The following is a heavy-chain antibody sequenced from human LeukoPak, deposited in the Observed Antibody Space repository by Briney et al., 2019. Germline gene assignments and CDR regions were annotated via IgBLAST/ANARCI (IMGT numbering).Heavy chain of an antibody. CDR3: AADNTGNPPYDP. D-gene: IGHD2-8*02. CDR1: GYTFTGYF. Sequence: ASVKVSCKASGYTFTGYFMHWVRQAPGQGLEWMGWINVNSGATKYAQKFQGRVTMTRDTSVSTAYMDLSSLRSDGTAVYYCAADNTGNPPYDPWGQGTLVTVSS. V-gene: IGHV1-2*02. CDR2: INVNSGAT. J-gene: IGHJ5*02.